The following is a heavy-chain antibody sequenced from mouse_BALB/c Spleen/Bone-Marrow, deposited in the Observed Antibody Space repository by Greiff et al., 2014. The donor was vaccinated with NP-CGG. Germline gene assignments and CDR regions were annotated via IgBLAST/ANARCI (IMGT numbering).Heavy chain of an antibody. J-gene: IGHJ2*01. V-gene: IGHV1-54*01. CDR1: GYAFTNYL. D-gene: IGHD3-2*01. CDR2: INPGSGGA. Sequence: VKLQESGAELVRPGTSVKVSCKASGYAFTNYLIEWVKQRPVQGLEWIGVINPGSGGANYNAKFKGKATLTADKSSSTAYMQLSSLTSDDSAVYFCAREWTARVVDYWGQGTTLTVSS. CDR3: AREWTARVVDY.